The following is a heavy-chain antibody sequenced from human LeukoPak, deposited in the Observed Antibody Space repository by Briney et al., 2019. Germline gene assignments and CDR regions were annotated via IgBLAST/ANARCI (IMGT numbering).Heavy chain of an antibody. J-gene: IGHJ5*02. CDR2: IYYSGST. V-gene: IGHV4-59*08. Sequence: PGGSLRLSCAASGFTFSSYSMNWVRQAPGKGLEWVGYIYYSGSTYYNPSLKSRVTISVDTYKNQFSLKLSSVTAADTAVYYCARSIEYREGWFDLWGQGTLVTVSS. CDR1: GFTFSSYS. D-gene: IGHD6-6*01. CDR3: ARSIEYREGWFDL.